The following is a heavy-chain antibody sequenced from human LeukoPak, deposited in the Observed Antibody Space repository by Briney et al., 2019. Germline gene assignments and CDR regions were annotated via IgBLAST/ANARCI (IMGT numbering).Heavy chain of an antibody. D-gene: IGHD5-18*01. CDR1: GFTFDDYA. J-gene: IGHJ4*02. CDR3: AKGGYVDTAMIMIDY. V-gene: IGHV3-43*02. CDR2: ISGDGGST. Sequence: GGSLRLSCAASGFTFDDYAVHWVRQAPGKGLEWVSLISGDGGSTYYADSVKGRFTISRDNSKNSLYLQMNSLRTEDTALYYCAKGGYVDTAMIMIDYWGQGTLVTVSS.